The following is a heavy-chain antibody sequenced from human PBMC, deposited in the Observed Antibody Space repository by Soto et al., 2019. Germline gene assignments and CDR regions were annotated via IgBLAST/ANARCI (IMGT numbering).Heavy chain of an antibody. J-gene: IGHJ4*02. D-gene: IGHD3-22*01. CDR1: GFTFSTYS. CDR2: ISSSSSYI. Sequence: EVQLVESGGGLVKPGGSLRLSCAASGFTFSTYSMNWVRQAPGKGLEWVSSISSSSSYIYYADSVKGRFTISRDNAKNSMYLQMNSLRAEVTAVYYCASPEYYYDTSGWYYWGQGTLVTVSS. CDR3: ASPEYYYDTSGWYY. V-gene: IGHV3-21*01.